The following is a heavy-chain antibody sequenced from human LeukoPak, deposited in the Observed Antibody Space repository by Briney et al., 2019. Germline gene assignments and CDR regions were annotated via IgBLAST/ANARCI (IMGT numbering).Heavy chain of an antibody. V-gene: IGHV3-23*01. Sequence: GGSLRLSCAASGFTFRGYPMSWVRQAPGKGLEWVSSISSNGGSTYYADSVKGRFTISRDNSKNTLYLQMNSLRAEDTAVYYCANARKIDTILPPFDYWGQGTLVTVSS. D-gene: IGHD5-24*01. CDR3: ANARKIDTILPPFDY. CDR1: GFTFRGYP. J-gene: IGHJ4*02. CDR2: ISSNGGST.